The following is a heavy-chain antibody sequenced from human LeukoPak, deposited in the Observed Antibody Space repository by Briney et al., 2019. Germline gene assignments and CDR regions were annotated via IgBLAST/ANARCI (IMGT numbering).Heavy chain of an antibody. D-gene: IGHD4-17*01. Sequence: GGSLRLSCAASGFSFSNNGMHWGRQAPGKGLGWGAVIWYDGNREFYADSVKGRFTISRDNSKNTLDLQMNSLRAEDTAVYYCARFTGHGDYDGGLDHWGQGTLVTVSS. V-gene: IGHV3-33*01. J-gene: IGHJ4*02. CDR1: GFSFSNNG. CDR3: ARFTGHGDYDGGLDH. CDR2: IWYDGNRE.